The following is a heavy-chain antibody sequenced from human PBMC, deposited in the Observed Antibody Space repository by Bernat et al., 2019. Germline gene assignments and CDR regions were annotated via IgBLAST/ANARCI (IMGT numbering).Heavy chain of an antibody. D-gene: IGHD1-26*01. CDR3: AKDIGGPYYYYGMDV. Sequence: EVQLLESGGGLVQPGGSLRLSCAASGFTFSSYAMSWVRQAPGKGLEWVSAISGSGGSTYYADSVKGRFIISRDNSKNTLYLQMNSLRTEDTALYYCAKDIGGPYYYYGMDVWGQGTTVTVSS. V-gene: IGHV3-23*01. CDR1: GFTFSSYA. J-gene: IGHJ6*02. CDR2: ISGSGGST.